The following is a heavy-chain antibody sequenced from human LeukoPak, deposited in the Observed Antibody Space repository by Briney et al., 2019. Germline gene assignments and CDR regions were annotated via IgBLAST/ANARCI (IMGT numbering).Heavy chain of an antibody. J-gene: IGHJ4*02. V-gene: IGHV1-2*02. D-gene: IGHD1-1*01. CDR1: GYTFTGYY. CDR2: INPNSGGT. CDR3: ARDLNWNDNCFDY. Sequence: ASVKVSCKASGYTFTGYYMHWVRQAPGQGLAWMGWINPNSGGTNYAQKFQGRVTMTRDTSISTAYMELSRLRSDDTAVYYCARDLNWNDNCFDYWGQGTLVTVSS.